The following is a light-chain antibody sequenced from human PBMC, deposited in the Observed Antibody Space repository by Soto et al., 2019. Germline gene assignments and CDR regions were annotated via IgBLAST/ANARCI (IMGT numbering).Light chain of an antibody. J-gene: IGKJ1*01. Sequence: DVQVTQSPSSLSASVGDRVTITCRASQAIRNDLGWYQQKPGKAPKLLVYDASTLQSGVASRFSGSGSGTEFTLIISGLQPDDSATYYCQQYTNTNNPWMFGQGTKVDIK. CDR3: QQYTNTNNPWM. CDR2: DAS. V-gene: IGKV1-17*01. CDR1: QAIRND.